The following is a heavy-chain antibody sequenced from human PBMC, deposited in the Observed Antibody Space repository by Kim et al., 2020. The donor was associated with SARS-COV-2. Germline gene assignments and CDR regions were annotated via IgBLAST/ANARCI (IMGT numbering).Heavy chain of an antibody. V-gene: IGHV4-59*13. D-gene: IGHD2-15*01. CDR2: IYYSGST. J-gene: IGHJ5*02. CDR3: AREGTVVTGNWFDP. Sequence: SETLSLTCTVSGCSISSYYWSWIRQPPGKGLEWIGYIYYSGSTNYNPSLKSRVTISVDTSKNQFSLKLSSVTAADTAVYYCAREGTVVTGNWFDPWGQGTVVPVSA. CDR1: GCSISSYY.